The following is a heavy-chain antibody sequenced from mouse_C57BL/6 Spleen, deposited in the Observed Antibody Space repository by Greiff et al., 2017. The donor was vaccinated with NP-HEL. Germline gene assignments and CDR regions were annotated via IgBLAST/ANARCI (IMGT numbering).Heavy chain of an antibody. CDR2: ISDGGSYT. CDR1: GFTFSSYA. V-gene: IGHV5-4*01. CDR3: ARDDYDVSYDYAMDY. D-gene: IGHD2-4*01. J-gene: IGHJ4*01. Sequence: EVQLVESGGGLVKPGGSLKLSCAASGFTFSSYAMSWVRQTPEKRLEWVATISDGGSYTYYPDNVKGRFTISRDNAKNNLYLQMSHLKSEDTAMYYCARDDYDVSYDYAMDYWGQGTSVTVSS.